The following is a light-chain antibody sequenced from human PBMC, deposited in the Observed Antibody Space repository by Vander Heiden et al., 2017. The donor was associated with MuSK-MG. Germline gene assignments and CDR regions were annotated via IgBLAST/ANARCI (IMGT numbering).Light chain of an antibody. CDR2: AAS. V-gene: IGKV1-39*01. J-gene: IGKJ2*01. CDR1: QSISRY. Sequence: DLQMTQSPSSLSASVGDRVTITCRASQSISRYLNWCQQKPGKAPKVLIYAASSFQSGVPSRFSGSGSGTDITLAISSLQPEDFATYYCHQSYGAPRTFGQGTKLEIK. CDR3: HQSYGAPRT.